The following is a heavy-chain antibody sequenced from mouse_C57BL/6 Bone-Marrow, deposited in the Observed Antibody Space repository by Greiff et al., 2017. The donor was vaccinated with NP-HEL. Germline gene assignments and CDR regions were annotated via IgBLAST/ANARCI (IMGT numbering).Heavy chain of an antibody. V-gene: IGHV1-64*01. D-gene: IGHD1-1*01. Sequence: VQLQQPGAELVKPGASVKLSCKASGYTFTSYWMHWVKQRPGQGLEWIGMIHPNSGSTNYNEKFKSKATLTVDKSSSTAYMQLSSLTSEDSAVYYCARSSGITTVGRYFDYWGQGTTLTVSS. CDR1: GYTFTSYW. CDR3: ARSSGITTVGRYFDY. J-gene: IGHJ2*01. CDR2: IHPNSGST.